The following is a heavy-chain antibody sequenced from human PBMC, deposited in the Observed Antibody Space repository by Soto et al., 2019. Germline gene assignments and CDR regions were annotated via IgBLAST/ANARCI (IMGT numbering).Heavy chain of an antibody. J-gene: IGHJ6*02. CDR2: IYHSGST. CDR3: ARGPHCSGGSCYLGGGLVGMNV. Sequence: SETLSLTCTVSGGSISSSNWWSWVRQPPGKGLEWIGEIYHSGSTNYNPSLKSRVTISVDKSKNQFSLKLSSVTAADTAVYYCARGPHCSGGSCYLGGGLVGMNVWGQGTTVTVSS. D-gene: IGHD2-15*01. CDR1: GGSISSSNW. V-gene: IGHV4-4*02.